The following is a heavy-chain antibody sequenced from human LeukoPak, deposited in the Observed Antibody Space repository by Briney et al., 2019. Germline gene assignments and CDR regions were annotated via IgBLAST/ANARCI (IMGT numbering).Heavy chain of an antibody. D-gene: IGHD4-23*01. Sequence: ASVKVSCKASGGTFSSYAISWVRQAPGQGLEWMGRIIPILGIANYAQKFQGRVTITADKSTSTAYMELSSLRSEDTAVYYCARSSSDGGPTRGPFDYWGQGTLVTVSS. J-gene: IGHJ4*02. CDR1: GGTFSSYA. CDR3: ARSSSDGGPTRGPFDY. CDR2: IIPILGIA. V-gene: IGHV1-69*04.